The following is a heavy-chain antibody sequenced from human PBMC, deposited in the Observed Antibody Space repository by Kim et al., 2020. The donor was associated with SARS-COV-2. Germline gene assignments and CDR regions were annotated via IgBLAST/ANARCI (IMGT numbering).Heavy chain of an antibody. CDR1: GGSISSSSYY. CDR2: IYYSGST. V-gene: IGHV4-39*01. CDR3: ARLVGAFVVVIDLWYFDL. J-gene: IGHJ2*01. D-gene: IGHD2-21*01. Sequence: SETLSLTCTVSGGSISSSSYYWGWIRQPPGKGLEWIGSIYYSGSTYYNPSLKSRVTISVDTSKNQFSLKLSSVTAADTAVYYCARLVGAFVVVIDLWYFDLWGRGTLVTVSS.